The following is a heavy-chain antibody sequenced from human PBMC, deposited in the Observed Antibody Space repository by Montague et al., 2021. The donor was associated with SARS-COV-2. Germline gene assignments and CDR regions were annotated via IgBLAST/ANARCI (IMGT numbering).Heavy chain of an antibody. CDR3: AKSAYYDILNWFDP. CDR1: GFSFSSYA. CDR2: ISGSGGAT. J-gene: IGHJ5*02. V-gene: IGHV3-23*01. D-gene: IGHD3-9*01. Sequence: SLRLSCAASGFSFSSYAMSWVRRAPGKGLEWVSAISGSGGATYXXXSXXGRFIISRDSSKKTMFLQMNRLTPEDTAVYYCAKSAYYDILNWFDPWGQGTLVTVSS.